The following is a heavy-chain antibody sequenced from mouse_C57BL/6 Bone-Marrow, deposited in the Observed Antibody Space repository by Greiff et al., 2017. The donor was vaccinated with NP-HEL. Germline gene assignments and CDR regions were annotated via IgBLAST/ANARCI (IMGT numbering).Heavy chain of an antibody. CDR2: RRNKANDYTT. CDR1: GFTFSDFY. J-gene: IGHJ3*01. D-gene: IGHD1-1*01. Sequence: EVKLVESGGGLVQSGRSLRLSCATSGFTFSDFYIGWVRQAPGKGLEGIAARRNKANDYTTEYSASVKGRFIVSRDTSQSILYLQMNALRAEDTAIYYCARENYYGSFAYWGQGTLVTVSA. CDR3: ARENYYGSFAY. V-gene: IGHV7-1*01.